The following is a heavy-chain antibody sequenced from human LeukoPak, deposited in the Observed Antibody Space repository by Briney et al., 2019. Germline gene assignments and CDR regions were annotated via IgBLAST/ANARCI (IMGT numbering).Heavy chain of an antibody. Sequence: GESLKISCKASGYRFTTYWIGWVRQMPGEGLEWMGIIYPGDSDTTYSPSFQGQVTISADKSISTAYLQWSSLKASDTAMYYCARSYDSLGFDYWGQGTLVTVSS. V-gene: IGHV5-51*01. CDR3: ARSYDSLGFDY. CDR2: IYPGDSDT. J-gene: IGHJ4*02. D-gene: IGHD3-9*01. CDR1: GYRFTTYW.